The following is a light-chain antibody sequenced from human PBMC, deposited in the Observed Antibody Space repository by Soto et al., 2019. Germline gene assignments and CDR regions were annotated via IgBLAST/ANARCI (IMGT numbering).Light chain of an antibody. CDR1: QGISSY. CDR2: AAS. CDR3: QQLHNYPLT. Sequence: IQLTQSPSSLSASVGDRVTITCRASQGISSYLAWYQQKPRRPPKLLIYAASTLQTGVPSRFSGSGSGTDFTLTISSLQPEDFATYYCQQLHNYPLTFGQGTRLEIK. V-gene: IGKV1-9*01. J-gene: IGKJ5*01.